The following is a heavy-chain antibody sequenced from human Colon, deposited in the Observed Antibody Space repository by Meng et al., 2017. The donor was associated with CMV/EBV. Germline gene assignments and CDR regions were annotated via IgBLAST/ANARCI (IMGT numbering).Heavy chain of an antibody. V-gene: IGHV3-7*01. D-gene: IGHD2-15*01. CDR2: IRSDGTET. CDR3: ARHADGGWYAMDV. J-gene: IGHJ6*02. CDR1: GGSISGYY. Sequence: ETLSLTCNVSGGSISGYYWSWIRQPPGKGLEWMANIRSDGTETNHVDSLKGRFTISRDNGKNALYLQMNSLRVEDTAVYYCARHADGGWYAMDVWGHGTTVTVSS.